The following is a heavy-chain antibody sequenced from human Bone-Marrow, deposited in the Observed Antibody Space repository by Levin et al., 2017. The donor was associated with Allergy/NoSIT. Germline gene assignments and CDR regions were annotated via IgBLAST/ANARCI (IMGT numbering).Heavy chain of an antibody. CDR1: GFTFSSYW. CDR3: AQWLGYFDY. Sequence: GESLKISCAASGFTFSSYWMSWVRQAPGKGLEWVANIKQDGSEKYYVDSVKGRFTISRDNAKNSLYLQMNSLRAEDTAVYYCAQWLGYFDYWGQGTLVTVSS. V-gene: IGHV3-7*02. D-gene: IGHD6-19*01. CDR2: IKQDGSEK. J-gene: IGHJ4*02.